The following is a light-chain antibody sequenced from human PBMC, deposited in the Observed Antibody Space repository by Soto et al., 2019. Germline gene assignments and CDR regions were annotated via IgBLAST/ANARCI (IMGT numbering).Light chain of an antibody. CDR2: KAS. Sequence: DIQMTQSPSTLSASVGDRVTITCRAGQSVSSWLAWYQQKPGKAPKLLIYKASTLESGVPSRFSGSGSGTEFTLTISSLQPDDFAVYYCQQYNIWRSITFGPGTRLEIK. CDR1: QSVSSW. J-gene: IGKJ5*01. CDR3: QQYNIWRSIT. V-gene: IGKV1-5*03.